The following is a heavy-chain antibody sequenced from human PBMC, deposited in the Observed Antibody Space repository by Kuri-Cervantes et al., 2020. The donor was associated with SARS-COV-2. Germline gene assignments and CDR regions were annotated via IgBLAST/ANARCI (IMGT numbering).Heavy chain of an antibody. V-gene: IGHV4-4*07. J-gene: IGHJ4*02. CDR2: IYTGGTT. D-gene: IGHD6-13*01. Sequence: SETLSLTCNVSGASISSYYWSWIRQPAGKGLEWIGRIYTGGTTNYNPSLRSRATMSADTSRNQLSLKVNSVTAADTAVYYCAGAMGGSWSQMPHFDTWGQGTLVTVSS. CDR3: AGAMGGSWSQMPHFDT. CDR1: GASISSYY.